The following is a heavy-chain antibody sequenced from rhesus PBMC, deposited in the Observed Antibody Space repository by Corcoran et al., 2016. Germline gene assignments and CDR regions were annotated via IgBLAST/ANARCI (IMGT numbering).Heavy chain of an antibody. J-gene: IGHJ3*01. CDR2: IYGRSRST. Sequence: QVQLQESGPGLVKPSETLSLTCAVSGGSISSNYWSWIRQPPGKGLELIGYIYGRSRSTYYNPSLKSRVTISTDTSKNQFSLKLSSVTAADTAVYYCARWDSGSYYSSDAFDFWGQWLRVTVSS. V-gene: IGHV4-160*01. CDR3: ARWDSGSYYSSDAFDF. D-gene: IGHD3-16*01. CDR1: GGSISSNY.